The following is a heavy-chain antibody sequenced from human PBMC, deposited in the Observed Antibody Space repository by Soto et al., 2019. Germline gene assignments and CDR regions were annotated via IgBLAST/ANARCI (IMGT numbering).Heavy chain of an antibody. V-gene: IGHV4-39*01. CDR1: GGSISSSSYY. CDR3: ARVKAATVYGDYVGVTIVHGGNFDY. CDR2: FYYSGST. Sequence: SETLSLTCTVSGGSISSSSYYWGWIRQPPGKGLEWIGSFYYSGSTYYNPSLKSRVTISVDTSKNQFSLKLSSVTAADTAVYYCARVKAATVYGDYVGVTIVHGGNFDYWGQGTLVTVS. J-gene: IGHJ4*02. D-gene: IGHD4-17*01.